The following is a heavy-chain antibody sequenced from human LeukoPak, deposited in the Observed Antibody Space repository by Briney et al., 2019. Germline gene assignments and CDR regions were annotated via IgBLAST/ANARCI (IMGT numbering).Heavy chain of an antibody. Sequence: PGGSLRLSCAASGFTVSGTYMSWDRQAPGKGLEWVSVIYSGGKTYYADSVKGRFTISKDNAENTVYLQMNSLRAEDTAVYYCVSFYETYWGRGTLVTVSS. CDR2: IYSGGKT. CDR1: GFTVSGTY. CDR3: VSFYETY. J-gene: IGHJ4*02. D-gene: IGHD2/OR15-2a*01. V-gene: IGHV3-53*01.